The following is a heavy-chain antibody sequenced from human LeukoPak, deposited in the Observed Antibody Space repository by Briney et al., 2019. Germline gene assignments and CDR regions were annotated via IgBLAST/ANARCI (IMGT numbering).Heavy chain of an antibody. Sequence: PSETLSPTCSVSGDSISGRSNYWGWIRQPPGKGLEWIGSIYHSGSTYYNPSLKSRVTISVDTSKNQFSLKLSSVTAADTAVYYCARVAPYYDFWSGYGSWYFDLWGRGTLVTVSS. D-gene: IGHD3-3*01. CDR3: ARVAPYYDFWSGYGSWYFDL. CDR1: GDSISGRSNY. CDR2: IYHSGST. V-gene: IGHV4-39*07. J-gene: IGHJ2*01.